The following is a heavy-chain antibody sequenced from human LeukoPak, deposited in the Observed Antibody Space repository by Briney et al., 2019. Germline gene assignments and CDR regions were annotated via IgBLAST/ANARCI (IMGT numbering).Heavy chain of an antibody. CDR3: ARSPLGKSQWLVISSYYYFDY. D-gene: IGHD6-19*01. Sequence: GGSLRLSCAASGFTFSSYAMSWVRQAPGKGLEWVSAISGSGGSTYYADSVKGRFTISRDNSKNTLYLQMNSLRAEDTAVYYCARSPLGKSQWLVISSYYYFDYWGQGTLVTVSS. CDR1: GFTFSSYA. J-gene: IGHJ4*02. CDR2: ISGSGGST. V-gene: IGHV3-23*01.